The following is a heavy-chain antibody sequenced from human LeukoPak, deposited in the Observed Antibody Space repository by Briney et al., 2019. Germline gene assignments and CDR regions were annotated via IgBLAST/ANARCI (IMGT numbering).Heavy chain of an antibody. Sequence: GESLKISCKGSGYSFTSYWIGWVRQMPGKGLEWMGIIYPGDSDTRYSPSFQGQVTISADKSISTAYLQWSSLKASDTAMYYCATVGYYYDSSGLIFDYWGQGTLVTVSS. D-gene: IGHD3-22*01. J-gene: IGHJ4*02. CDR1: GYSFTSYW. CDR3: ATVGYYYDSSGLIFDY. CDR2: IYPGDSDT. V-gene: IGHV5-51*01.